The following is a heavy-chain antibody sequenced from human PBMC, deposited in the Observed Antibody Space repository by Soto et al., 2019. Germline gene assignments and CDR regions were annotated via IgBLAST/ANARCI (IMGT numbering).Heavy chain of an antibody. CDR1: GFTFATAW. J-gene: IGHJ4*01. CDR2: IKSKIDGGTT. Sequence: GGSLRLSCAAPGFTFATAWIKWVRPAPGKGLEWVGRIKSKIDGGTTDFAAPVKGRFAISRDDSRNMVYFQMNSLEIEDTAVYYCTTDSHFTMKLVRFDYWGLGTLVTVSS. CDR3: TTDSHFTMKLVRFDY. D-gene: IGHD3-22*01. V-gene: IGHV3-15*07.